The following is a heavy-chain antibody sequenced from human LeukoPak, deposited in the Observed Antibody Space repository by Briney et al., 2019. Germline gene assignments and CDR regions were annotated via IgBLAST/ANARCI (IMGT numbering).Heavy chain of an antibody. J-gene: IGHJ4*02. CDR2: INADGGSN. Sequence: PGGSLRLSCAASGFTFSNYYMHWVRQAPGEGLVWISGINADGGSNYYEDSVKGRFTISRDNARKTLYLLMSTLRAEDSAIYYCVRYRPAPAWGQGTLVTVAS. V-gene: IGHV3-74*01. CDR1: GFTFSNYY. D-gene: IGHD3-16*02. CDR3: VRYRPAPA.